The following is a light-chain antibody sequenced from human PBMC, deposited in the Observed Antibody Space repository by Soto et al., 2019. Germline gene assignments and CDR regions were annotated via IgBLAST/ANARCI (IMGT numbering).Light chain of an antibody. CDR3: CSYAGSSTAHVV. CDR1: SSDVGSYNV. J-gene: IGLJ2*01. CDR2: EGS. Sequence: QSALTQPASVSGSPGQSITISCTGTSSDVGSYNVVSWYQQHPGKAPKLMIYEGSKRPSGVSNRFSGSKSGNTASLTISGLQAEDEADYYCCSYAGSSTAHVVFGGGTKLTV. V-gene: IGLV2-23*01.